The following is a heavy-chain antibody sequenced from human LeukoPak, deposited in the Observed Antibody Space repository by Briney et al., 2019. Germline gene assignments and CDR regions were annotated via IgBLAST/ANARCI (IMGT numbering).Heavy chain of an antibody. D-gene: IGHD6-13*01. J-gene: IGHJ4*02. Sequence: GGSLRLSCAASGFTFGSYAMSWVRQAPGKGLEWVSAISGSGGSTYYADSVKGRFTISRDNSKNTLYLQMNSLRAEDTAVYYCAKDLGRYSSSWLDYWGQGTLVTVSS. CDR3: AKDLGRYSSSWLDY. V-gene: IGHV3-23*01. CDR2: ISGSGGST. CDR1: GFTFGSYA.